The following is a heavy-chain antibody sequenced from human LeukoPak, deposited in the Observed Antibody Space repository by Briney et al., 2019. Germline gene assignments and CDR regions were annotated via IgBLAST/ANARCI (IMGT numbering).Heavy chain of an antibody. D-gene: IGHD5-24*01. Sequence: SETLSLTCTVSGGSFSGYYWSWIRQPPGKGLEWIGEINHSGSTNYNPSLKSRVTISVDTSKNQFSLKLSSVTAADTAVYYCARGREMATMGGAFDIWGQGTMVTVSS. CDR1: GGSFSGYY. V-gene: IGHV4-34*01. CDR2: INHSGST. J-gene: IGHJ3*02. CDR3: ARGREMATMGGAFDI.